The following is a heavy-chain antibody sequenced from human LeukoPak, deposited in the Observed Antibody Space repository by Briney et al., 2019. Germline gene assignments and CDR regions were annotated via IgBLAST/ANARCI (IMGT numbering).Heavy chain of an antibody. Sequence: GGSLRLSCAASGFTFSNYAMSWVRQAPGKGLEWVSAVGGSGGSTYYADSVKGRFTISRDNSNNTLYPQMNSLRAEDTAVYYCASGGGGWYRFDYWGQGTLVTVSS. CDR1: GFTFSNYA. D-gene: IGHD6-19*01. CDR2: VGGSGGST. CDR3: ASGGGGWYRFDY. V-gene: IGHV3-23*01. J-gene: IGHJ4*02.